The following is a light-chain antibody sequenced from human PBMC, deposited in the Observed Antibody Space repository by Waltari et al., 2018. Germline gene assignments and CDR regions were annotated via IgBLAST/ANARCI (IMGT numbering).Light chain of an antibody. V-gene: IGLV3-10*01. J-gene: IGLJ3*02. CDR1: LLPKTY. CDR2: DDT. CDR3: CSTDNSGDYWV. Sequence: SYELTQPPSVSVSPGQTARITCSGDLLPKTYAYWSRQESGQVPVLVMSDDTKRPSGIPERFSGSSSGTVATLIISGAQAEDEGDYYCCSTDNSGDYWVFGGGTKLTVL.